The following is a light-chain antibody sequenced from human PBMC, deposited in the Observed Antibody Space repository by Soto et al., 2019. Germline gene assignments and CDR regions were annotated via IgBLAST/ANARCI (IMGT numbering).Light chain of an antibody. CDR1: QSISSY. CDR2: DAS. CDR3: QQTYNSPPN. Sequence: DIQMTQSPSSLSASVGDRVTITCRASQSISSYLNWYQQKPGKAPKLLIYDASSLESGVPSRFSGSGSGTEFTLTISNLQPEDFATYYCQQTYNSPPNFGQGTRLEIK. J-gene: IGKJ5*01. V-gene: IGKV1-39*01.